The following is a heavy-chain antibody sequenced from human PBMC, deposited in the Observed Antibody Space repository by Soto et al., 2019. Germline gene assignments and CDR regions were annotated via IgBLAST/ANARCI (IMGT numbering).Heavy chain of an antibody. D-gene: IGHD4-17*01. J-gene: IGHJ5*02. V-gene: IGHV4-34*01. Sequence: QVQLQQWGAGLLKPSETLSLTCAVYGGSFSGYYWSWIRQPPGKGLEWIGEINHSGRPNYNPSLKSKVTLSVDTSKNQFSLKLSSVTAADTAVYYCAVGTTGGDYVRAWFDPWGQGPLVTVSS. CDR1: GGSFSGYY. CDR2: INHSGRP. CDR3: AVGTTGGDYVRAWFDP.